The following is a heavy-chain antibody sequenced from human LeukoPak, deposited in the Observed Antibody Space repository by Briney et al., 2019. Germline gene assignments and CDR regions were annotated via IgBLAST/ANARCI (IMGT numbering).Heavy chain of an antibody. CDR3: AKDNRRHYTSGPNPDSLH. CDR2: ISWNSGSI. D-gene: IGHD6-19*01. V-gene: IGHV3-9*01. J-gene: IGHJ4*02. CDR1: GFIFNNYA. Sequence: GRSLRLSCAGSGFIFNNYAMHWVRQPPGKGLEWVSGISWNSGSIDYADSVKGRFTISRDNAKNSLYLQMNSLRVEDTAFYYCAKDNRRHYTSGPNPDSLHWGQGALVTVS.